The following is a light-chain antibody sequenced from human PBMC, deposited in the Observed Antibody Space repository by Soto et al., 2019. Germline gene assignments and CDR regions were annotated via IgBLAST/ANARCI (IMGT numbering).Light chain of an antibody. CDR3: QQYYSSPPT. CDR1: QSVLYSSNNKNF. Sequence: DIVMTQSPDSLPVSLGERATINCKSSQSVLYSSNNKNFLTWYQQKPGQPPKLLIYWASTRESGVPDRFSGSWSGTDFTLTISSLQAEDVAVYYCQQYYSSPPTFGGGTKVEI. CDR2: WAS. V-gene: IGKV4-1*01. J-gene: IGKJ4*01.